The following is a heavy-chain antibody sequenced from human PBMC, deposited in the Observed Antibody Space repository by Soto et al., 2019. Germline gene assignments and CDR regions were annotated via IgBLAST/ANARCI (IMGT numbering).Heavy chain of an antibody. CDR2: VSGSGGAT. Sequence: GGSLRLSCAASGFTFTSFAVSWVRQAPGKGLEWVSAVSGSGGATYYADSVKGRFTISRDNSKNTLYLQMNSLRAEDTAVYYCARDSYDSSGYYVAFDIWGQGTMVTVSS. D-gene: IGHD3-22*01. V-gene: IGHV3-23*01. J-gene: IGHJ3*02. CDR1: GFTFTSFA. CDR3: ARDSYDSSGYYVAFDI.